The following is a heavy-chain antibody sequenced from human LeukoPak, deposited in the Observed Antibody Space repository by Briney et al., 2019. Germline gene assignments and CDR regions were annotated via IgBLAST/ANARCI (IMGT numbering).Heavy chain of an antibody. Sequence: PSETLSLTCALYGGSFSGYYWSWIRQPPGKGLEWIGEINHSGSTNYNPSLKSRVTISVDTSKNQFSLKLSSVTAADTAVYYCARGGQQLVHWFDPWGQGTLVTVSS. D-gene: IGHD6-13*01. CDR3: ARGGQQLVHWFDP. J-gene: IGHJ5*02. CDR1: GGSFSGYY. V-gene: IGHV4-34*01. CDR2: INHSGST.